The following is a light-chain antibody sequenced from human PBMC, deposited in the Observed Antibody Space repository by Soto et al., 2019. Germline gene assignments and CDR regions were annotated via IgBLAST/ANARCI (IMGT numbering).Light chain of an antibody. CDR2: GNS. CDR3: RSYDSILSGSVL. J-gene: IGLJ1*01. CDR1: SSNIGAGYD. Sequence: QSVLTQPPSVSGAPGQRVTISCTGSSSNIGAGYDVHWYQQLPGTAPKLLIYGNSNRHSGVPDRFSGSKSGTPASLAITGLLADYEVDYYCRSYDSILSGSVLFGTGTKVTV. V-gene: IGLV1-40*01.